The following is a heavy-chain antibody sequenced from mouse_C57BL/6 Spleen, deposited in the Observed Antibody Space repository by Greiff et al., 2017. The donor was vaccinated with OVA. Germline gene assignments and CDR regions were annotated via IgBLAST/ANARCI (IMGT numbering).Heavy chain of an antibody. V-gene: IGHV1-64*01. J-gene: IGHJ3*01. CDR1: GYTFTSYW. CDR3: ARGDGSSTAWFAY. CDR2: IHPNSGST. Sequence: QVQLQQPGAELVKPGASVKLSCKASGYTFTSYWMHWVKQRPGQGLEWIGMIHPNSGSTNYNEKFKSKATLTVDKSSSTAYMQLSSLTSEDSAVYYCARGDGSSTAWFAYWGQGTLVTVSA. D-gene: IGHD1-1*01.